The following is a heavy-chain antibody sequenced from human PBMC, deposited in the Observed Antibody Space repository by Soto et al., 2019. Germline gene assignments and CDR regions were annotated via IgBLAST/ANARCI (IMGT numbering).Heavy chain of an antibody. CDR1: GFTFSSYA. J-gene: IGHJ4*02. Sequence: LWGSLRLSCAASGFTFSSYAMHWVRQAPGKGLEWVAVISYDGSNKYYADSVKGRFTISRDNSKNTLYLQMNSLRAEDTAVYYCARGEMATPYTRYWGQGTLATVSS. CDR3: ARGEMATPYTRY. D-gene: IGHD3-16*01. V-gene: IGHV3-30-3*01. CDR2: ISYDGSNK.